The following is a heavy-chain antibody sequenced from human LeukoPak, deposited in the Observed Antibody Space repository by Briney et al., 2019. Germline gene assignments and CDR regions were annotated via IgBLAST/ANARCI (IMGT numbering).Heavy chain of an antibody. J-gene: IGHJ4*02. D-gene: IGHD3-10*01. CDR2: TYSGGST. CDR1: GFTVSSNY. Sequence: PGGSLRLSCAASGFTVSSNYMTWVRQAPGKGLEWLSVTYSGGSTYYAASVEGRFTISRDNSKNTVYLQMNSLRAEDTAVYFCARGGPGVFAYWGQGTLVTVSS. V-gene: IGHV3-53*01. CDR3: ARGGPGVFAY.